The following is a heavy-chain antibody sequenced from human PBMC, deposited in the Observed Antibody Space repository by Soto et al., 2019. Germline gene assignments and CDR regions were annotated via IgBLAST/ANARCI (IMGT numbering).Heavy chain of an antibody. D-gene: IGHD3-10*01. CDR2: ISGSGGST. J-gene: IGHJ6*03. CDR1: GFTFSSYA. Sequence: GGSLRLSCAASGFTFSSYAMSWVRQAPGKGLEWVSAISGSGGSTYYADSVKGRFTISRDNSKNTLYLQMNSLRAEDTAVYYCAKSLGITMVRGVFPPDFYYMDVWGKGTTVTVSS. CDR3: AKSLGITMVRGVFPPDFYYMDV. V-gene: IGHV3-23*01.